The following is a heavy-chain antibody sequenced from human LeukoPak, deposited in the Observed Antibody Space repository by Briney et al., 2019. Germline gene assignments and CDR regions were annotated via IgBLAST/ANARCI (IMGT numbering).Heavy chain of an antibody. D-gene: IGHD3-22*01. V-gene: IGHV3-21*01. CDR2: INTVASYI. CDR1: GFTFSSYS. CDR3: TTLGYHLDS. J-gene: IGHJ4*02. Sequence: AGGSLRLSCAASGFTFSSYSFNWVRQAPGKGLEWVSSINTVASYIYYADSVRGRFTISRDNAKNSLYLQMNSLRAEDTALYYCTTLGYHLDSWGQGTLATVSS.